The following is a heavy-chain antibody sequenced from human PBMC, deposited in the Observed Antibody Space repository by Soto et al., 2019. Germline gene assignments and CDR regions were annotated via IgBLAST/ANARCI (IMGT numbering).Heavy chain of an antibody. J-gene: IGHJ4*02. Sequence: PSETLSLTCTVSGGSISSGGYYWSWIRQHPGKGLEWIGYIYYSGSTYYNPSLKSRVTISVDTSKNQFSLKLSSVTAADTAVYYCARDHSSYDFWSGYFDYWGQGTLVTVSS. V-gene: IGHV4-31*03. CDR2: IYYSGST. D-gene: IGHD3-3*01. CDR1: GGSISSGGYY. CDR3: ARDHSSYDFWSGYFDY.